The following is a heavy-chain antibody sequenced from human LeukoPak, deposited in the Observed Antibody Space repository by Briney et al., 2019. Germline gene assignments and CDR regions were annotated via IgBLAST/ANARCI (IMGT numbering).Heavy chain of an antibody. CDR3: ARGPFTMVRGVIIYYYYGMDV. V-gene: IGHV4-4*07. CDR1: GGSISSYY. CDR2: IYTSGST. J-gene: IGHJ6*02. D-gene: IGHD3-10*01. Sequence: KTSETLSLTCTVSGGSISSYYWSWIRQPAGKGLGWIGRIYTSGSTNYNPSLKSRVTMSVDTSKSQFSLKLSSVTAADTAVYYCARGPFTMVRGVIIYYYYGMDVWGQGTTVTVSS.